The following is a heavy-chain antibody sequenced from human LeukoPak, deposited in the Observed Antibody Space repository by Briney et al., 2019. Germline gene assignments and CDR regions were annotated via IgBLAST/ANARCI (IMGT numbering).Heavy chain of an antibody. CDR2: IYYSGST. J-gene: IGHJ4*02. CDR3: ARVLDYLGYFDY. CDR1: GGSISSYY. D-gene: IGHD4/OR15-4a*01. V-gene: IGHV4-59*01. Sequence: PSETLSLTCTVSGGSISSYYWSWIRQPPGKGLEWIGYIYYSGSTNYNPSLKSRVTISVDTSKNPFSLKLSSVTAADTAVYYCARVLDYLGYFDYWGQGTLVTVSS.